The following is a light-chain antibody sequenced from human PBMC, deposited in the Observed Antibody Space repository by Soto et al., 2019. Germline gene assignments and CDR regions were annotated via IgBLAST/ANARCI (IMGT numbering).Light chain of an antibody. J-gene: IGKJ1*01. CDR1: QSVNSN. CDR3: QQYNSWLWT. Sequence: EIVMTQSPATLSASPGERVTISCRASQSVNSNFAWYQQKPGQAPRLLIYAASTRATGIPARFSGSGSGTEFTLIISSLQSEDSAVYYCQQYNSWLWTFGQGTKVDIK. CDR2: AAS. V-gene: IGKV3-15*01.